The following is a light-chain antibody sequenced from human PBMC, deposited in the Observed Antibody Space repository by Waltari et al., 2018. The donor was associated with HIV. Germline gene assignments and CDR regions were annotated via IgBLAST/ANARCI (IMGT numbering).Light chain of an antibody. CDR3: HQYYEHPLT. Sequence: IVITHSPSSLAVSLCGRATITFMSSQRLLFISHHQNYLAWYQQKPGQPPKVLIYGASTRESGVPDRISGSGSGTDFTLTISSLQAEDVAVYYWHQYYEHPLTFGGGTKVEI. CDR2: GAS. J-gene: IGKJ4*01. CDR1: QRLLFISHHQNY. V-gene: IGKV4-1*01.